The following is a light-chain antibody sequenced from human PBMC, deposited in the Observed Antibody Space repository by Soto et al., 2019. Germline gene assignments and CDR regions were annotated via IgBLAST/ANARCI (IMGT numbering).Light chain of an antibody. J-gene: IGKJ1*01. CDR3: QQYGSSPRT. Sequence: EIVLTQSPGTLSLSPGERTTLSCRASQSVSSTDLAWYQQKTGQAPRLLIYGASSRATGIPDRFSGSGSGTDFTLTISRLEPEDFAVYYWQQYGSSPRTFGQGTKVEIK. CDR1: QSVSSTD. V-gene: IGKV3-20*01. CDR2: GAS.